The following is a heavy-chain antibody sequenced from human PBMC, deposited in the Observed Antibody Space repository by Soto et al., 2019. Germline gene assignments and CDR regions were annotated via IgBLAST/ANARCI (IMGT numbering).Heavy chain of an antibody. CDR1: GYTFTSYG. Sequence: ASVKVSCKASGYTFTSYGISWVRQAPGQGLEWMGWISAYNGNTNYAQKLQGRVTMTTDTSTSTAYMELRSLRSDDTAVYYCARHAAIAAAGTLNWFDPWGQGSLVTVSS. J-gene: IGHJ5*02. D-gene: IGHD6-13*01. V-gene: IGHV1-18*01. CDR2: ISAYNGNT. CDR3: ARHAAIAAAGTLNWFDP.